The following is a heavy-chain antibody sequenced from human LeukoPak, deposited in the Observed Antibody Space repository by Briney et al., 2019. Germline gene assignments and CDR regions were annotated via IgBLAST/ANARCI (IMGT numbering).Heavy chain of an antibody. D-gene: IGHD4-17*01. V-gene: IGHV3-7*04. CDR1: GFTFSSYA. J-gene: IGHJ4*02. CDR2: IKQDGSEK. CDR3: ARDLRDDYGDYVKEFDYFDY. Sequence: PGGSLRLSCAASGFTFSSYAMSWVRQAPGKGLEWVANIKQDGSEKYYVDSVKGRFTISRDNAKNSLYLQMNSLRAEDTAVYYCARDLRDDYGDYVKEFDYFDYWGQGTLVTVSS.